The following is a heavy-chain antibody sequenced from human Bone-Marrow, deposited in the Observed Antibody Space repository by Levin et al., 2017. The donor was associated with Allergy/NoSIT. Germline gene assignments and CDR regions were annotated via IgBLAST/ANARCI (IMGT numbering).Heavy chain of an antibody. Sequence: GGSLRLSCAASGFSVRSHGVQWVRQAPGKGLEWVAVISYDSIKKDYAYSVKGRFTVSRDNPKNTVYLQMNSLRAEDTAIYYCATYCGSTSCLFDYWGQGTLVTVSS. V-gene: IGHV3-30*03. CDR1: GFSVRSHG. CDR3: ATYCGSTSCLFDY. D-gene: IGHD2-2*01. CDR2: ISYDSIKK. J-gene: IGHJ4*02.